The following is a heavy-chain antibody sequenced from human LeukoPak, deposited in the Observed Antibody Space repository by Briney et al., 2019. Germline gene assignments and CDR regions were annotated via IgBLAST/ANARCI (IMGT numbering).Heavy chain of an antibody. J-gene: IGHJ3*02. Sequence: QASETLSLTCTVSGGSISSYYWSWIRQPPGKGLEWIGYIYYSGSTNYNPSLKSRVTISLDTSRNQFSLKLTSVTAADTAVYYCAKSNGYGLVDIWGQGTMVTVSS. D-gene: IGHD3-10*01. CDR1: GGSISSYY. CDR3: AKSNGYGLVDI. CDR2: IYYSGST. V-gene: IGHV4-59*12.